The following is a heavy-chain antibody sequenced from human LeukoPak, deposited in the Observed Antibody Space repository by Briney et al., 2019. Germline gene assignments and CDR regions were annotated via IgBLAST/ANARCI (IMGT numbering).Heavy chain of an antibody. Sequence: PSETLSLTCTVSGGYFRSTSYYWGWIRQPPGKGLEWIGSMYYSGSTYYNQSLKSRVTISVDTSKNQFSLKLTSVTAADTAVYYCARRYYDTSDYYPWYFDYWGQGTLVTVSS. CDR3: ARRYYDTSDYYPWYFDY. D-gene: IGHD3-22*01. V-gene: IGHV4-39*01. CDR1: GGYFRSTSYY. J-gene: IGHJ4*02. CDR2: MYYSGST.